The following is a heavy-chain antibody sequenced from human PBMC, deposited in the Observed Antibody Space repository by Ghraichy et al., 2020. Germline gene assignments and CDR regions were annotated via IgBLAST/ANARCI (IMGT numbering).Heavy chain of an antibody. D-gene: IGHD2-2*01. CDR3: AELPAAGRSDHFDI. J-gene: IGHJ3*02. CDR1: GDSISSSSYY. V-gene: IGHV4-39*01. CDR2: LYYSGST. Sequence: SETLSLTCTVSGDSISSSSYYWGWIRQPPGKGLEWIGSLYYSGSTSYNPSLKSRVTISVDTSKNQFSLKLSSVTAADTAVYYCAELPAAGRSDHFDIWGQGTMVTVSS.